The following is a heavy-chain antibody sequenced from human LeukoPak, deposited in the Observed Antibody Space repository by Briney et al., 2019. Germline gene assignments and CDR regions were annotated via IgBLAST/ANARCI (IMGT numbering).Heavy chain of an antibody. CDR3: ARDANYDILTGHDAFDI. CDR1: VGSISNSIYY. CDR2: IYTSGSS. V-gene: IGHV4-39*07. D-gene: IGHD3-9*01. J-gene: IGHJ3*02. Sequence: SETLSLTCTVSVGSISNSIYYWGWIRQPPGKGLEWIGRIYTSGSSNYNPSLKSRVTISVDTSKNQFSLKLSSVTAADTAVYYCARDANYDILTGHDAFDIWGQGTMVTVSS.